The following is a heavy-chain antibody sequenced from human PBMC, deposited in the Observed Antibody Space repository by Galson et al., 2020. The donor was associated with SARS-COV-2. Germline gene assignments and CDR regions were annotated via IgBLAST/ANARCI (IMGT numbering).Heavy chain of an antibody. V-gene: IGHV3-48*03. CDR2: ISSSGSNI. CDR1: GFTFSSYE. J-gene: IGHJ6*02. CDR3: ARAPPYYYDRSVYYDDYYYGMDV. Sequence: GGSLRLSCAASGFTFSSYEMNWVRQAPGKGLEWVSYISSSGSNIYYAHSVKGRFTISRDNAKNSLYLQMNSLRAEDTAVYYCARAPPYYYDRSVYYDDYYYGMDVWGQGTTVTVSS. D-gene: IGHD3-22*01.